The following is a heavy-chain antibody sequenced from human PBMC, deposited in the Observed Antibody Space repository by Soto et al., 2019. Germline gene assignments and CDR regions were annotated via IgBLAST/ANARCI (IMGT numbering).Heavy chain of an antibody. D-gene: IGHD2-15*01. Sequence: GASVKVSCKASGGTLSSYTFCWVRQATGKGLEWMGRVIPNLGVTNYAKKFQGRFTIVVDTSTSTAYMELNSLRYEDTAVYYCARDKGYCSDTSCPDFDYWGQGTLVTVSS. J-gene: IGHJ4*02. CDR2: VIPNLGVT. CDR3: ARDKGYCSDTSCPDFDY. CDR1: GGTLSSYT. V-gene: IGHV1-69*04.